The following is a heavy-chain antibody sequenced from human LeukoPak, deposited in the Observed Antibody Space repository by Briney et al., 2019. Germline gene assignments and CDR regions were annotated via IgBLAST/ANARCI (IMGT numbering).Heavy chain of an antibody. D-gene: IGHD3-3*01. Sequence: GGSLRLSCAASGFTFSSYSMNWVRQAPGKGLEWVSSISSSSSYIYYADSVKGRFTISRDNAKNSLYLQMNSLRAEDTAVYYCAREISQYYDFWSGYAPPGYYYYMDVWGKGTTVTVSS. CDR1: GFTFSSYS. CDR2: ISSSSSYI. J-gene: IGHJ6*03. V-gene: IGHV3-21*01. CDR3: AREISQYYDFWSGYAPPGYYYYMDV.